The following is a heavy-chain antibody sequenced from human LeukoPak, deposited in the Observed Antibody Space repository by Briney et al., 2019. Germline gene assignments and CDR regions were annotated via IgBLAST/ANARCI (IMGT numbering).Heavy chain of an antibody. CDR2: IHHSGSI. Sequence: SGTLSLTCAVSGVSISSNLWWTWVRQPPGKGLEWIAEIHHSGSINYNPSLKSRVTISVDTSKNQFSLKLSSVTAADTAVYYCARRRVLLWFGELLLSLPYFDYWGQGTLVTVSS. D-gene: IGHD3-10*01. CDR1: GVSISSNLW. J-gene: IGHJ4*02. V-gene: IGHV4-4*02. CDR3: ARRRVLLWFGELLLSLPYFDY.